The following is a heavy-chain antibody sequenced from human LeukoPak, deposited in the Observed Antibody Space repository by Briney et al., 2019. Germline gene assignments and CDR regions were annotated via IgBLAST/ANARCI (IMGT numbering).Heavy chain of an antibody. D-gene: IGHD3-22*01. J-gene: IGHJ4*02. CDR2: VYYSGST. V-gene: IGHV4-39*01. CDR1: GGSISSGSDY. CDR3: ARLLYDRSGYYYFDY. Sequence: SETLSLTCAVSGGSISSGSDYWGWIRQPPGKGLEWIASVYYSGSTYDSPSLKSRVTMSADTSKNQFSLKLSSVTAADTAVYYCARLLYDRSGYYYFDYWGQGILVTVSS.